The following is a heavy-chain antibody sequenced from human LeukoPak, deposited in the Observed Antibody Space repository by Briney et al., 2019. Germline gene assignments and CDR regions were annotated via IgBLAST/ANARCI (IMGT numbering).Heavy chain of an antibody. CDR3: ARGGPGVMITFGGIIVPKFDY. CDR2: IYSGGST. Sequence: PGGSLRLSCAASGFTVGSDYMSWVRQAPGKGLEWVSVIYSGGSTYYADSVKGRFTSSRDNSKNTMSLQMNSLRAEDTAVYYCARGGPGVMITFGGIIVPKFDYWGQGTLVTVSS. D-gene: IGHD3-16*02. J-gene: IGHJ4*02. V-gene: IGHV3-66*01. CDR1: GFTVGSDY.